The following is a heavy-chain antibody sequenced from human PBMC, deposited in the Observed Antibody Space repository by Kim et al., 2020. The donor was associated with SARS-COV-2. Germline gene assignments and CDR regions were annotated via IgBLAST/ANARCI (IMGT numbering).Heavy chain of an antibody. V-gene: IGHV4-34*01. CDR3: AREGYYDILTGYYNGRYFD. CDR2: INHSGST. D-gene: IGHD3-9*01. J-gene: IGHJ4*01. CDR1: GGSFSGYY. Sequence: SQTLSLTCAVYGGSFSGYYWSWIRQPPGKGLEWIGEINHSGSTNYNPSLKSRVTISVDTSKNQFSLKLSSVTAADTAVYYCAREGYYDILTGYYNGRYFD.